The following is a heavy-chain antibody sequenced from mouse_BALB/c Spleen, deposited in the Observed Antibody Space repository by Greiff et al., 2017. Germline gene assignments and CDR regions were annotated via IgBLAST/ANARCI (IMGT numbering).Heavy chain of an antibody. V-gene: IGHV3-6*02. CDR3: ARDPFLGDWYFDV. CDR1: GYSITSGYY. J-gene: IGHJ1*01. Sequence: EVQRVESGPGLVKPSQSLSLTCSVTGYSITSGYYWNWIRQFPGNKLEWMGYISYDGSNNYNPSLKNRISITRDTSKNQFFLKLNSVTTEDTATYYCARDPFLGDWYFDVWGAGTTVTVSS. CDR2: ISYDGSN. D-gene: IGHD4-1*01.